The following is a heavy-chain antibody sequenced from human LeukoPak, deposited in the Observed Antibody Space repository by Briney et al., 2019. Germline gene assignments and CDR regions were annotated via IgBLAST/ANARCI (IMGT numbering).Heavy chain of an antibody. J-gene: IGHJ5*02. CDR1: GGSISNYY. CDR3: ARQYGGFPNWFDP. Sequence: KPSETLSLTCTVSGGSISNYYWSWIRQPPGKGLEWIGYIYYSESTDYNPSLKSRVTISVDASKNQFSLKLSSVTAADTAVYYCARQYGGFPNWFDPWGQGALVTVSS. V-gene: IGHV4-59*08. D-gene: IGHD5-12*01. CDR2: IYYSEST.